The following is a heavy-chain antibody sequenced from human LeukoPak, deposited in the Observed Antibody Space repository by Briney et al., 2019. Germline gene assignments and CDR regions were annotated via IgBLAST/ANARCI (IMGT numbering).Heavy chain of an antibody. V-gene: IGHV4-34*01. CDR1: GGSFSGYY. D-gene: IGHD6-13*01. CDR2: INHSGST. Sequence: SETLSLTCAVYGGSFSGYYWSWIRQPPGKGLEWIGEINHSGSTNYNPSLKSRVTISVATSKNQFSLKLSSVTAANTAVYYCARSVVAAAAVYYFDYWGQGTLVTVSS. CDR3: ARSVVAAAAVYYFDY. J-gene: IGHJ4*02.